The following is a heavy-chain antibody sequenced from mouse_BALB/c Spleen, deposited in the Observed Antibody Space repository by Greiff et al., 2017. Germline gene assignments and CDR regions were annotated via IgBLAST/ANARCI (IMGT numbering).Heavy chain of an antibody. D-gene: IGHD2-4*01. CDR3: ASYDYDAY. J-gene: IGHJ2*01. CDR1: GFNIKDTY. CDR2: IDPANGNT. V-gene: IGHV14-3*02. Sequence: VQLQQSGAELVKPGASVKLSCTASGFNIKDTYMHWVKQRPEQGLEWIGRIDPANGNTKYDPKFQGKATITADTSSNTAYMQLSSLTSEDSAVYYCASYDYDAYWGQGTTLTVSS.